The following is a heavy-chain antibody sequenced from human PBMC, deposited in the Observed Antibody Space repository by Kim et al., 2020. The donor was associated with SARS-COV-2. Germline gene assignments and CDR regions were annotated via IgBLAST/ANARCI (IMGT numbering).Heavy chain of an antibody. CDR3: ARARGYDFWSGYYWGTMTTVTTTPDY. CDR1: GFTFSSYS. Sequence: GGSLRLSCAASGFTFSSYSMNWVRQAPGKGLEWVSSISSSSSYIYYADSVKGRFTISRDNAKNSLYLQMNSLRAEDTAVYYCARARGYDFWSGYYWGTMTTVTTTPDYWGQGTLVTVSS. CDR2: ISSSSSYI. J-gene: IGHJ4*02. D-gene: IGHD3-3*01. V-gene: IGHV3-21*01.